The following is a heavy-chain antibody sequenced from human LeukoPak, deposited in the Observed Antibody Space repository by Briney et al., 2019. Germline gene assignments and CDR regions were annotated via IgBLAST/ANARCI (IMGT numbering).Heavy chain of an antibody. Sequence: ASVTVSCKASGYTFTSYDINWVRQATGQGLEWMGWMNPNSGNTGYAQKFQGRVTMTRNTSISTAYMELSSLRSEDTAVYYCAKSTTGYPNWFDPWGQGTLVTVSS. CDR3: AKSTTGYPNWFDP. J-gene: IGHJ5*02. D-gene: IGHD1-1*01. CDR1: GYTFTSYD. V-gene: IGHV1-8*02. CDR2: MNPNSGNT.